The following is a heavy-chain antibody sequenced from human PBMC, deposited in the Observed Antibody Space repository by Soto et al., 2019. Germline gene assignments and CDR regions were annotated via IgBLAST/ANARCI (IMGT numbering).Heavy chain of an antibody. V-gene: IGHV3-9*01. CDR2: ISWNSGSI. J-gene: IGHJ4*02. D-gene: IGHD6-13*01. CDR3: AKDFWEQQLANFDY. Sequence: GGSLRLSCAASGFTFDDYAMHWVRQAPGKGLEWVSGISWNSGSIGYADSVKGRFTISRDNAKNSLYLQMNSLRAEDTALYYCAKDFWEQQLANFDYWGQGTLVTVSS. CDR1: GFTFDDYA.